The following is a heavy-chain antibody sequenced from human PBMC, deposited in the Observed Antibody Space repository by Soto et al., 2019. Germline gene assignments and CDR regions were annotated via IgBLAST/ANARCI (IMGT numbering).Heavy chain of an antibody. CDR2: INSDGSST. V-gene: IGHV3-74*02. D-gene: IGHD2-15*01. CDR1: GFTFSSYW. CDR3: VRTSLVVAAATREDY. J-gene: IGHJ4*02. Sequence: EVQLVESGGGLVQPGGSLRLSCAASGFTFSSYWMHWVRQAPGKGLVWVSRINSDGSSTSYADSVKGLFTISSDNAKNTLYLHMNSLRAEDTAVYYCVRTSLVVAAATREDYWGQGTLVTVSS.